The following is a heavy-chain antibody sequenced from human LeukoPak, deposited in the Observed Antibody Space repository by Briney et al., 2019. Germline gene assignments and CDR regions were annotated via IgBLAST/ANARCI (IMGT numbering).Heavy chain of an antibody. CDR3: ARDLGYSSSSATPLDY. V-gene: IGHV1-18*01. J-gene: IGHJ4*02. CDR1: GYTFTSYG. Sequence: ASVKVSCKASGYTFTSYGISWVRQAPGQGLAWMGWISAYNGNTNYAQKLQGRVTMTTDTSTSTAYMELRSLRSDDTAVFYCARDLGYSSSSATPLDYWGQGTLVTVSS. CDR2: ISAYNGNT. D-gene: IGHD6-6*01.